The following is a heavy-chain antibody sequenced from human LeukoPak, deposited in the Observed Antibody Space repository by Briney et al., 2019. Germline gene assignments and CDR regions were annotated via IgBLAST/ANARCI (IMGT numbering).Heavy chain of an antibody. D-gene: IGHD5-12*01. CDR1: GGSISSSDYY. CDR3: ARHTRPGYSGYVNAFDI. CDR2: IYDSGST. Sequence: SETLSLTCTVSGGSISSSDYYWDWIRQPPGKGLEWIGNIYDSGSTYYNPSLQSRVTISVDTSSNQFSLKLSSVTAADTALYYCARHTRPGYSGYVNAFDIWGQGTMVTVSS. J-gene: IGHJ3*02. V-gene: IGHV4-39*01.